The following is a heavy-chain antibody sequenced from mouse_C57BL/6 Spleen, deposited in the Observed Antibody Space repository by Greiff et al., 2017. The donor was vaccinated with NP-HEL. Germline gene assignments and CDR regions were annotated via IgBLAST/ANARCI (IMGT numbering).Heavy chain of an antibody. J-gene: IGHJ4*01. CDR3: ARGDYGSSYAMDY. CDR2: IYPSDSET. D-gene: IGHD1-1*01. CDR1: GYTFTSYW. Sequence: VQLQQPGAELVRPGSSVKLSCKASGYTFTSYWMDWVKQRPGQGLEWIGNIYPSDSETHYNQKFKDKATLTVDKSSSTAYMQLSSLTSEDSAVYYCARGDYGSSYAMDYWGQGTSVTVSS. V-gene: IGHV1-61*01.